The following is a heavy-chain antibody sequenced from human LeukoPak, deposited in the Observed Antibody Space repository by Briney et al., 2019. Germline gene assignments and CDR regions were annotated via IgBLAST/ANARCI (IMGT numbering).Heavy chain of an antibody. V-gene: IGHV1-18*01. CDR2: ISAYNGNT. D-gene: IGHD3-10*01. Sequence: ASVKVSCKASGYTFNTYGISWVRQAPGQGLEWMGWISAYNGNTNYAQKLQGRVTMTTDTSTSTAYMELRSLRSDDTAVYYCARGSSGSYYGGSYYYYYMDVWGKGTTVTISS. CDR3: ARGSSGSYYGGSYYYYYMDV. CDR1: GYTFNTYG. J-gene: IGHJ6*03.